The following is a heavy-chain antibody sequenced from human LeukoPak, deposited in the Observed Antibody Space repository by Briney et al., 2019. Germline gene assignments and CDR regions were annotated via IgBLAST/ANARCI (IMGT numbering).Heavy chain of an antibody. CDR2: IWYDGSNK. D-gene: IGHD2-15*01. V-gene: IGHV3-33*06. Sequence: GGSLRLSCAASGFTFSSYGMHWVRQAPGKGLEWVAVIWYDGSNKYYADSVKGRFTISRDNSKNTLYLQMDSLRAEDTAIYYCTKKLHSNKFHAADDSWGQGTLVTVSS. J-gene: IGHJ4*02. CDR1: GFTFSSYG. CDR3: TKKLHSNKFHAADDS.